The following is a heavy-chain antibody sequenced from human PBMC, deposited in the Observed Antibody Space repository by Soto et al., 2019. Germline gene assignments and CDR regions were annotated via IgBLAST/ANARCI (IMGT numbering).Heavy chain of an antibody. CDR3: ATCSVVSCHSASAFDI. Sequence: QVQLQESGPGLVKPSQTLSLTCTVSGGSISSGGYYWSWIRQHPGEGLEWIGYIYYSGSTYYNPSLKSRLSISIDTSKDQFSLKLSSVTAADTAVYYCATCSVVSCHSASAFDIWGQGTMVTVSS. V-gene: IGHV4-31*03. J-gene: IGHJ3*02. D-gene: IGHD2-15*01. CDR2: IYYSGST. CDR1: GGSISSGGYY.